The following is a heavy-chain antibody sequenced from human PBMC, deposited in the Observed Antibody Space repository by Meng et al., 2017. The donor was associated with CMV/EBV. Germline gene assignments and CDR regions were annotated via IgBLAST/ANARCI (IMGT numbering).Heavy chain of an antibody. CDR1: GYSFTTYA. V-gene: IGHV1-18*01. CDR2: ISAYNGNT. J-gene: IGHJ4*02. Sequence: ASVKVSCKASGYSFTTYAITWVRQAPGQGLEWMGWISAYNGNTNYAQKLQGRVTMTTDTSTSTAYMELRSLRSEDTAVYYCARGPYQLLFSYFDYWGQGTLVTVSS. D-gene: IGHD2-2*01. CDR3: ARGPYQLLFSYFDY.